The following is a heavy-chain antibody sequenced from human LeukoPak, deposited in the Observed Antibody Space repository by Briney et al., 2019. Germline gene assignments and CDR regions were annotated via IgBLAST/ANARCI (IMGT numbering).Heavy chain of an antibody. CDR3: ARGYSSSWYNWLDP. Sequence: GGSLRLSCAASGFMFSSNWMHWVRQAPGKGLVWVSQINNDGSTTRYADSVKGRFTISRDNAENTLYLQMSSLRAEDAAVYYCARGYSSSWYNWLDPWGQGTLVTVSS. J-gene: IGHJ5*02. CDR2: INNDGSTT. D-gene: IGHD6-13*01. V-gene: IGHV3-74*01. CDR1: GFMFSSNW.